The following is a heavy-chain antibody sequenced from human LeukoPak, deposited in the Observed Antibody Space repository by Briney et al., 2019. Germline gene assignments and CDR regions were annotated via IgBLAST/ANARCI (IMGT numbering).Heavy chain of an antibody. V-gene: IGHV3-23*01. Sequence: GGSLRLSCAASGFTFSSYAMSWVRQAPGKGLEWVSAISGSGGSTYYADSVKGRFTISRDNSKNTLYLQMNSLRAEDTAVYYCAKDISGVVVTEGFDPWGQGTLVTVSS. CDR2: ISGSGGST. D-gene: IGHD2-21*02. CDR3: AKDISGVVVTEGFDP. J-gene: IGHJ5*02. CDR1: GFTFSSYA.